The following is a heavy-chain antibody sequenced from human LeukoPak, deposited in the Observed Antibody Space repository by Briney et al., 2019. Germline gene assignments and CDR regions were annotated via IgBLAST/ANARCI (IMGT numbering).Heavy chain of an antibody. D-gene: IGHD6-19*01. V-gene: IGHV1-2*02. CDR1: GYTFTSYS. CDR2: INPTSFGT. J-gene: IGHJ5*02. CDR3: ARFRGSGWYSFDL. Sequence: ASVKVSCKASGYTFTSYSVHWVRQAPGQGLEWMGWINPTSFGTKYEQKFQGRVTMTRDTSISTDYMELSDLRSDDTAVYYCARFRGSGWYSFDLWGQGTLVTVSS.